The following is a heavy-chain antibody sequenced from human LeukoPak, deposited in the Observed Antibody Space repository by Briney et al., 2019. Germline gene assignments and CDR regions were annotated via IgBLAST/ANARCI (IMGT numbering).Heavy chain of an antibody. Sequence: SDTLSLTCTVAAGSFIYYYWTWLRQTPVKGLEWIAFIYYNGRTRYNPSFQSRVTISLDTSKNHFTLQVRSVTAADTSVYFCARLLDYENSGDPDTFDIWGQGTTISVSS. J-gene: IGHJ3*02. CDR2: IYYNGRT. CDR1: AGSFIYYY. CDR3: ARLLDYENSGDPDTFDI. V-gene: IGHV4-59*07. D-gene: IGHD3-22*01.